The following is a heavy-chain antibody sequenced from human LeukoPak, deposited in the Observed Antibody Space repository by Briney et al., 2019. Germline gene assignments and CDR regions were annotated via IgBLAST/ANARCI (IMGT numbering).Heavy chain of an antibody. Sequence: PSETLSLTCTVSGGSISSSSYYWGWIRQPPGKGLEWIGSIYYSGSTYYNPSLKSRVTISVDTSKNQFSLKLSSVTAADTAVYYCARGHFRMVRGPLQYWGQGTLVTVSS. CDR2: IYYSGST. D-gene: IGHD3-10*01. CDR1: GGSISSSSYY. V-gene: IGHV4-39*07. CDR3: ARGHFRMVRGPLQY. J-gene: IGHJ4*02.